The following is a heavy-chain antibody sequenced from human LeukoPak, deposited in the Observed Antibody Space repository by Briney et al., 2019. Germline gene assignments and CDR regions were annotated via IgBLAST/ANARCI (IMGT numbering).Heavy chain of an antibody. J-gene: IGHJ4*02. CDR2: ISYDGSNK. V-gene: IGHV3-30-3*01. D-gene: IGHD1-26*01. CDR3: ARVVVGATRAPFDY. CDR1: GFTFSSYA. Sequence: GGSLRLSCAASGFTFSSYAMHWVRQAPGKGLEWVAVISYDGSNKYYADSVKGRFTISRDNSKNTLYLQMNSLRAEDTAVYYCARVVVGATRAPFDYWGQGTLVTVSS.